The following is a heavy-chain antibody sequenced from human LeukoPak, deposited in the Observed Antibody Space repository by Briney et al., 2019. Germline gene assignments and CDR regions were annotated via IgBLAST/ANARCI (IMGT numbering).Heavy chain of an antibody. J-gene: IGHJ4*02. CDR3: ARGSEWELLSCDY. Sequence: GRSLRLSCAASGFPFSSYGVHWVRQAPGKGPEWVAVISHDGSNKYYEDSVKGRFTISRDNAKNSLYLQMNSLRAEDTAVYYCARGSEWELLSCDYWGQGTLVTVSS. V-gene: IGHV3-30*03. CDR2: ISHDGSNK. CDR1: GFPFSSYG. D-gene: IGHD1-26*01.